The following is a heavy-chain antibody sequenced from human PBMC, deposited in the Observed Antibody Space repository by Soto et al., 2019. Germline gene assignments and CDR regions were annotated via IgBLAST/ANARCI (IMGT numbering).Heavy chain of an antibody. D-gene: IGHD1-26*01. CDR3: AWDNSGRFRTDH. Sequence: EVQLVESGGGLVKPGVSLRLSCVVSGLKFSDAWMNWVRQAPGKGLEWVGRIKSKGGGETKDYAAPVKGRFAISRDDLRDTLYLQMISLKTEDTAVYYCAWDNSGRFRTDHWGQGTLVTVSS. CDR2: IKSKGGGETK. J-gene: IGHJ4*02. CDR1: GLKFSDAW. V-gene: IGHV3-15*07.